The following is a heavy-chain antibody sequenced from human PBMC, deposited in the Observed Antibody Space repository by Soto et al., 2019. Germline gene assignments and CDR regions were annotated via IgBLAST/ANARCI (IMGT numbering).Heavy chain of an antibody. J-gene: IGHJ3*02. CDR1: GYTFNNFD. D-gene: IGHD6-19*01. Sequence: QVQLVQSGAEVRKPGASVKVSCKASGYTFNNFDINWVRQATGQGLEWVGWMNPDSGDTDYAPRFQGRVTMTRDISISTVYMDLSSLGSEDTAVYYCARALAVRDTFDIWGQGTMVSVSS. CDR3: ARALAVRDTFDI. CDR2: MNPDSGDT. V-gene: IGHV1-8*02.